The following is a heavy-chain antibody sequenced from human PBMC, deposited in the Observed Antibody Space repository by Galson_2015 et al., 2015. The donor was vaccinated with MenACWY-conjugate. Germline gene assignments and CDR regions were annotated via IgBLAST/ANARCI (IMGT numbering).Heavy chain of an antibody. Sequence: LRLSCAASGFTFSSYWMHWVRQAPGKGLVWVSRINSDGSSTSYADSVKGRFTISRDNAKNTLYPQMNSLRAEDTAVYYCAQYCSSTSCYAGKGAWGQGTLVTVSS. CDR2: INSDGSST. D-gene: IGHD2-2*01. CDR3: AQYCSSTSCYAGKGA. J-gene: IGHJ5*02. CDR1: GFTFSSYW. V-gene: IGHV3-74*01.